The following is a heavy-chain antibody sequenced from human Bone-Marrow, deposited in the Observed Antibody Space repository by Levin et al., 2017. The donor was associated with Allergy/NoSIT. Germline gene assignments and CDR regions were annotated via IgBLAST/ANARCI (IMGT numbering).Heavy chain of an antibody. Sequence: ASVKVSCKASGYTFTDYYMNWVRQAPGQGLEWMGWINPNSGGTNYAQKFQGRVTMTRDPSISPAYMELSGLRSDDTAVYYCARDPDYYDRAFDTWGQGTMVTVSS. J-gene: IGHJ3*02. CDR2: INPNSGGT. CDR3: ARDPDYYDRAFDT. D-gene: IGHD3-22*01. V-gene: IGHV1-2*02. CDR1: GYTFTDYY.